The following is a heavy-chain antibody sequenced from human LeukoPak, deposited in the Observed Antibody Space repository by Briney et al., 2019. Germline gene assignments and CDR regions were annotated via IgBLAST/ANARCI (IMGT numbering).Heavy chain of an antibody. J-gene: IGHJ6*02. V-gene: IGHV3-53*01. CDR1: GFTVSSNY. CDR3: ARDRRYYAASSSSYYYYGMDV. D-gene: IGHD2-2*01. CDR2: IYSGGST. Sequence: GGSLRLSCAASGFTVSSNYMSWVRQAPGKGLEWVSVIYSGGSTYYADSVKGRFTISRDNSKNTLYLQMNSLRAEDTAVYYCARDRRYYAASSSSYYYYGMDVWGQGTTVTVSS.